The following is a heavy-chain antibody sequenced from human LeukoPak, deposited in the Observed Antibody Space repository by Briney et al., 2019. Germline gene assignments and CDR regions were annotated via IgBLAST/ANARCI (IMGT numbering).Heavy chain of an antibody. Sequence: ASVKVSCKASGYIFTDYYMHWVRQAPGQTFEWLAWINPKSGDTHYTQKFQGRVTVTTDTSITSVYMELSGLQSDDTAVYYCVRDLTGGSGDWGQGTLVTVSS. D-gene: IGHD6-19*01. CDR3: VRDLTGGSGD. CDR2: INPKSGDT. CDR1: GYIFTDYY. V-gene: IGHV1-2*02. J-gene: IGHJ4*02.